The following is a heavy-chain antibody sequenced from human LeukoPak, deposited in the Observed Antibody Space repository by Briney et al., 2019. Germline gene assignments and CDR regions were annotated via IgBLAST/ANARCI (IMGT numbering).Heavy chain of an antibody. J-gene: IGHJ4*02. V-gene: IGHV3-7*01. CDR3: ARDLSFRY. CDR2: IKQDGSEK. CDR1: GFTFSSYG. D-gene: IGHD2/OR15-2a*01. Sequence: PGGSLRLSCAASGFTFSSYGMHWVRQAPGKGLEWVANIKQDGSEKYYVDSVKGRFTISRDNAKNSLYLQMNSLRAEDTAVYYCARDLSFRYWGQGTLVTVSS.